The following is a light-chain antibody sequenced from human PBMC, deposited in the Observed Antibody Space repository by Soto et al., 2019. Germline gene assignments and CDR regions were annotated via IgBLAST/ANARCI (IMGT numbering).Light chain of an antibody. CDR3: QQYYSYTAT. CDR1: QGISSY. V-gene: IGKV1-8*01. J-gene: IGKJ4*01. CDR2: AAS. Sequence: AIRMTQSPSSLSASTGDRVTITCRASQGISSYLAWYQQKPGKAPKLLIYAASTLQSGVPSRFSGSGSGTDFTLTISCLQYEDFATYYCQQYYSYTATFGGGTKV.